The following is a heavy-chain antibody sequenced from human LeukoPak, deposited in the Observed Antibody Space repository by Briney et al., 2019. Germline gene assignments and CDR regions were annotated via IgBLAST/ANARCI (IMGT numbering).Heavy chain of an antibody. D-gene: IGHD2-2*01. CDR2: ISYDGSNK. CDR3: AKAGARYCSSTSCHRHFDY. V-gene: IGHV3-30-3*01. CDR1: GFTFSSYA. Sequence: GRSLRLSCAASGFTFSSYAMHWVRQAPGKGLEWVAVISYDGSNKYYADSVKGRFTISRDNSKNTLYLQMNSLRAEDTAVYYCAKAGARYCSSTSCHRHFDYWGQGTLVTVSS. J-gene: IGHJ4*02.